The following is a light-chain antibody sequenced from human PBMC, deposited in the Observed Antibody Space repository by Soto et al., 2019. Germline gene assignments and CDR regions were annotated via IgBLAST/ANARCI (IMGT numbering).Light chain of an antibody. CDR1: ESISRH. V-gene: IGKV1-39*01. Sequence: DLQMTQSPSSLSASVVDRDTITCRVSESISRHLNWYQQKPGKAPKPLIYAASSFQNGVTSRFSGSVSGPVFTLTISTLQPQDFATYYCQQRYSNLSHSYGQGTGLDSK. CDR3: QQRYSNLSHS. J-gene: IGKJ5*01. CDR2: AAS.